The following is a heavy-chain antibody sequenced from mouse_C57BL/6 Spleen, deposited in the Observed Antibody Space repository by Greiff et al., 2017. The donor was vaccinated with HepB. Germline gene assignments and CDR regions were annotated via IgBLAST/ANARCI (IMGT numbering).Heavy chain of an antibody. D-gene: IGHD2-5*01. Sequence: QVQLQQSGAELVRPGTSVKLSCKASGYTFTSYWMHWVKQRPGQGLEWIGVIDPSDSYTNYNQKFKGKATLTVDTSSSTAYMQLSSLTSEDSAVYYCAKLYSNYAMDYWGQGTSVTVSS. CDR2: IDPSDSYT. CDR1: GYTFTSYW. CDR3: AKLYSNYAMDY. V-gene: IGHV1-59*01. J-gene: IGHJ4*01.